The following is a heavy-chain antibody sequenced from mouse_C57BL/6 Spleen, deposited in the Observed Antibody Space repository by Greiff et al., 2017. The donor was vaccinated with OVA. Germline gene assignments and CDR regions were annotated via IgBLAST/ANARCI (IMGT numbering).Heavy chain of an antibody. D-gene: IGHD6-1*01. CDR2: IDPSDSET. CDR3: ARGVQPSYWYFDV. CDR1: GYTFTSYW. J-gene: IGHJ1*03. Sequence: QVQLQQPGAELVRPGSSVKLSCKASGYTFTSYWMHWVKQRPIQGLEWIGNIDPSDSETHYNQKFKDKATLTVDKSSSTAYMQLSSLTSEDSAVYYCARGVQPSYWYFDVWGTGTTVTVSS. V-gene: IGHV1-52*01.